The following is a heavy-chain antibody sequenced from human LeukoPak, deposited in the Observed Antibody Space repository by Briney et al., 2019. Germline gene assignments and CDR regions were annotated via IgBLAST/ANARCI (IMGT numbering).Heavy chain of an antibody. Sequence: GGSLRLSCAASGFTFSSYSIDWVHQAPGKGLEWVSYISSSSFKIGYADSVKGRFTISRDNSKNSLYLQMDSLRVEDTAVYYCVRDPSYGSSWYYYMDVWGKGTTVTVSS. CDR3: VRDPSYGSSWYYYMDV. CDR1: GFTFSSYS. D-gene: IGHD6-13*01. CDR2: ISSSSFKI. V-gene: IGHV3-48*04. J-gene: IGHJ6*03.